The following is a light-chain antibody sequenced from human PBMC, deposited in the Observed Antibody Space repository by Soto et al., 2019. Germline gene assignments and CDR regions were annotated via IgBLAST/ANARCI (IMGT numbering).Light chain of an antibody. CDR1: QSISNN. CDR2: GAS. CDR3: QQYNNWWT. V-gene: IGKV3-15*01. Sequence: EIVMTQSPATLYVSPGERATLSCRASQSISNNFAWYHQRPGQAPRLLIYGASTRATGIPARFSGSGCGTEFTLTISSLQSEDLAVYFWQQYNNWWTFGQGTRVEIK. J-gene: IGKJ1*01.